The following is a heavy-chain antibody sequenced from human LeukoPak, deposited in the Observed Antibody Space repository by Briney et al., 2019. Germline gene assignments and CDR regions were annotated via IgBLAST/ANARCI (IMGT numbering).Heavy chain of an antibody. CDR2: ISAYNGNT. D-gene: IGHD2-2*01. CDR1: GYTFTSYG. V-gene: IGHV1-18*04. J-gene: IGHJ4*02. Sequence: ASVKVSCKASGYTFTSYGISWVRRAPGQGLEWMGWISAYNGNTNYAQKLQGRVTMTTDTSTSTAYMELRSLRSDDTAVYYCAREGTDIVVVPAAMLDYWGQGTLVTVSS. CDR3: AREGTDIVVVPAAMLDY.